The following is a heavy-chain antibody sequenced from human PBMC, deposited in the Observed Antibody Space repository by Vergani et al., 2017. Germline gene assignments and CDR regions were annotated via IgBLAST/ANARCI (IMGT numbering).Heavy chain of an antibody. CDR1: GFTFSSYW. J-gene: IGHJ4*02. CDR2: INSDGSST. D-gene: IGHD2-2*01. CDR3: AKGGCSSTSCYFIH. Sequence: EVQLVESGGGLVQPGGSLRLSCAASGFTFSSYWMHWVRQAPGKGLVWVSRINSDGSSTSYADSVKGRFTISRDNAKNTLYLQMNSLRAEDTALYYCAKGGCSSTSCYFIHWGQGTLVTVSS. V-gene: IGHV3-74*01.